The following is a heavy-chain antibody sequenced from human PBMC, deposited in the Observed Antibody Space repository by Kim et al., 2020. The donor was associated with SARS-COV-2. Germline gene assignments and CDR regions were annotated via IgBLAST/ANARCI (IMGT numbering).Heavy chain of an antibody. CDR1: GYSFSTYW. CDR3: ARYIYSGYANDAFDI. V-gene: IGHV5-51*01. J-gene: IGHJ3*02. Sequence: GESLQISCKGSGYSFSTYWIGWVRQMPGKGLEWMGIIYPSDSDTRYSPSFQGQVTISADKSISTAYLQWSSLKASDTAMYYCARYIYSGYANDAFDIWGQGTMVTVSS. CDR2: IYPSDSDT. D-gene: IGHD5-12*01.